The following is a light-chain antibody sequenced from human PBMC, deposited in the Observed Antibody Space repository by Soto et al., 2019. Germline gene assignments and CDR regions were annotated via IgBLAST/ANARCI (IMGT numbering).Light chain of an antibody. CDR3: QQSYSTRIT. Sequence: PSSLSASVGDRVTITCRASQSISSYLNWYQQKPGKAPRLLIYAASSLQSGVPSRFSGSESGTDFTLTISSLQPEDFATYYCQQSYSTRITFGQGTRLEIK. V-gene: IGKV1-39*01. CDR1: QSISSY. J-gene: IGKJ5*01. CDR2: AAS.